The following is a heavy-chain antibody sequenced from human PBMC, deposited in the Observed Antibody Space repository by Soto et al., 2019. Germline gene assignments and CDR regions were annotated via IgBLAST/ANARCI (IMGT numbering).Heavy chain of an antibody. J-gene: IGHJ4*02. Sequence: QVQLVESGGGVVQPGRSLRLSCAASGFTFSSYGMHWVRQAPGKGLEWVAVISYDGSNKYYADSVKGRFTISRDNSKNTLYLKMNSLRAEDTDVYYCARPSSWSDYWGQGTLVTVSS. V-gene: IGHV3-30*03. CDR2: ISYDGSNK. CDR1: GFTFSSYG. D-gene: IGHD6-13*01. CDR3: ARPSSWSDY.